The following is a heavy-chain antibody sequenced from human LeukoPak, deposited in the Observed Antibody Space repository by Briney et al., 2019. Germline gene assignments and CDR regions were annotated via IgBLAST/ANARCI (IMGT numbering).Heavy chain of an antibody. CDR3: ARVRYDFWSGYDNWFDP. J-gene: IGHJ5*02. CDR2: INSDGSST. Sequence: PGGSLRLSCAASGFTFSSYWMHWVRQAPGKGLVWVSRINSDGSSTSYADSVKGRFTISRDNAKNTLYLQMNSLRAEDTAVYYCARVRYDFWSGYDNWFDPWGQGTLVIVSS. CDR1: GFTFSSYW. V-gene: IGHV3-74*01. D-gene: IGHD3-3*01.